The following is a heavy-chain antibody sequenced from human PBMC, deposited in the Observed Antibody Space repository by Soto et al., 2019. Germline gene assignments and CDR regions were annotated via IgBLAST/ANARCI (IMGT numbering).Heavy chain of an antibody. J-gene: IGHJ4*02. CDR2: INPNGCSK. V-gene: IGHV1-46*01. CDR1: GYTFTHYY. CDR3: ATSVNSAMAFDY. D-gene: IGHD5-18*01. Sequence: VQLVQSGAEVKKPGASVKVSCKASGYTFTHYYIHCVRQAPGQGLEWMGIINPNGCSKTYAQKLRAGFTMTRDTSTSTVYMELSSLRSEDSAVYYCATSVNSAMAFDYWGQGTLVTVAS.